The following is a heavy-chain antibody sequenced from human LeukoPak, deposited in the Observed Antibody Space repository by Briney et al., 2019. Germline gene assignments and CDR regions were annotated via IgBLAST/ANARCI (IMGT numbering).Heavy chain of an antibody. CDR2: INPDGTTT. V-gene: IGHV3-74*01. CDR3: ARVSIGWYSFDY. D-gene: IGHD6-19*01. J-gene: IGHJ4*02. Sequence: GGSLRLSYAASGFTFSTYWMHWVRQAPGKGLVWVSRINPDGTTTSYADSVKGRFTISRDNAKDTVYLQMNSLRAEDTAVYYCARVSIGWYSFDYWGQGTLVTVSS. CDR1: GFTFSTYW.